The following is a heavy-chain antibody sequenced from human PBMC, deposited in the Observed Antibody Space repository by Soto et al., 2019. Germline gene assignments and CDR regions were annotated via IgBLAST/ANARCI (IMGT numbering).Heavy chain of an antibody. J-gene: IGHJ6*02. Sequence: PGGSLRLSCAASGFTFSSYAMHWVRQAPGKGLEWVAVISYDGSNKYYADSVKGRFTISRDNSKNTLYLQMNSLRAEDTAVYYCGRAGIAAAGTAWRAGKHYYYSRMDVWGQGTKVTVYS. CDR1: GFTFSSYA. CDR3: GRAGIAAAGTAWRAGKHYYYSRMDV. D-gene: IGHD6-13*01. CDR2: ISYDGSNK. V-gene: IGHV3-30-3*01.